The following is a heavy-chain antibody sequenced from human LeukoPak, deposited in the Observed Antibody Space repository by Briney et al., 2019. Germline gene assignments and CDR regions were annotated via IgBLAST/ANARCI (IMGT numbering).Heavy chain of an antibody. CDR1: GGSIGSSY. CDR2: IHNNGES. V-gene: IGHV4-4*09. J-gene: IGHJ5*02. D-gene: IGHD2-2*01. CDR3: TRGSTGQFDP. Sequence: SETLSLTCTVSGGSIGSSYWSWIRQPPGKGLEWIAYIHNNGESNYNPSLKSRVTISIDTSKNHLSLNLNSVTAADTAVYYCTRGSTGQFDPWGQGTLVTVSS.